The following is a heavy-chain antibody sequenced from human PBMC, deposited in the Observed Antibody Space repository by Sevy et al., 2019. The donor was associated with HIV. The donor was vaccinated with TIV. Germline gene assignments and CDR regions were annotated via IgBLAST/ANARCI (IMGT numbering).Heavy chain of an antibody. CDR1: GFTFSSFA. Sequence: GGSLRLSCAASGFTFSSFAMHWVRQAPGKGLEWVAVISYDGSSKYYPDSVKGRFTISRDNAKNTLYLQMNRLRPEDTAVYYCAKVGPHCSGGTCYHPLFDYCGQGTLVTVSS. CDR2: ISYDGSSK. J-gene: IGHJ4*02. CDR3: AKVGPHCSGGTCYHPLFDY. D-gene: IGHD2-15*01. V-gene: IGHV3-30-3*01.